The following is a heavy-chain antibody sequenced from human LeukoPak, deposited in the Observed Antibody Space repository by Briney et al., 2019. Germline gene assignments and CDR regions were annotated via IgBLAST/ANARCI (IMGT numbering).Heavy chain of an antibody. CDR2: ISGDGDVT. D-gene: IGHD5-24*01. V-gene: IGHV3-64*01. J-gene: IGHJ4*02. CDR1: GFTFSDYA. CDR3: TRTFLSGDGYKVGYFDY. Sequence: GGSLRLSCAASGFTFSDYAMHWVRQAPGKGLEYVSAISGDGDVTDYPNSVRGRFTISRDNSRNTLFLQMNSLTAEDTAMYYCTRTFLSGDGYKVGYFDYWGQGTLVTVSS.